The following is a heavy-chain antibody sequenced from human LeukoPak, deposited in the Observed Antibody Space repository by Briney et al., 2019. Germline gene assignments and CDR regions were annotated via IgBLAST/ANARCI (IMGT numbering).Heavy chain of an antibody. J-gene: IGHJ4*02. Sequence: TGGSLRLSCAASEFTFSSYTMNWVRQAPGKGLEWVSSISSSSYYIYYADSVKGRFTISRDNAKNSLYLQMNSLRAEDTAVYYCAKDQALYYYDSSGYHYWGQGTLVTVSS. D-gene: IGHD3-22*01. V-gene: IGHV3-21*01. CDR2: ISSSSYYI. CDR1: EFTFSSYT. CDR3: AKDQALYYYDSSGYHY.